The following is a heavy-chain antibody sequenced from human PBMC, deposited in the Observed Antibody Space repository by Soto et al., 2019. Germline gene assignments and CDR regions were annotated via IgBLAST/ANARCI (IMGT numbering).Heavy chain of an antibody. CDR1: GFTFSSYG. V-gene: IGHV3-30*18. CDR2: ISYDGSNK. J-gene: IGHJ3*02. D-gene: IGHD3-22*01. Sequence: GGSLRLPCAASGFTFSSYGMHWVRQAPGKGLEWVAVISYDGSNKYYADSVKGRFTISRDNSKNTLYLQMNSLRAEDTAVYYCAKEAHDSSGYYFGLDAFDIWGQGTMVTVSS. CDR3: AKEAHDSSGYYFGLDAFDI.